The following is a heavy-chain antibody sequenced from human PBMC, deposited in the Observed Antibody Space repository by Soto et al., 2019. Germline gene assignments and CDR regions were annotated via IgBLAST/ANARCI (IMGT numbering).Heavy chain of an antibody. V-gene: IGHV4-34*01. CDR2: INHLGSI. CDR1: GGSLSDYF. D-gene: IGHD2-21*01. J-gene: IGHJ6*03. Sequence: SETLSLTCVVSGGSLSDYFWSWIRQPPGMALEWIGEINHLGSINYSPSLKSRVTMSVDTSKNQFSLTLNSVTAAGTATYYCARGGISHWAYFYYMDVWDRGTTVTVSS. CDR3: ARGGISHWAYFYYMDV.